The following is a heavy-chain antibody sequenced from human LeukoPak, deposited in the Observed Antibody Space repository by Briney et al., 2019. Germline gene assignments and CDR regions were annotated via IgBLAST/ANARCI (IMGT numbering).Heavy chain of an antibody. CDR3: AKDPLVSTMILHFDY. Sequence: GGSLRLSCAASGFTFSSYAMSWVRQAPGKGLEWVSAISGSGGSTYYADSVKGRFTISRDNSKNTLYLQMNSLRAEDTAVYYCAKDPLVSTMILHFDYWGQGTLVTVSS. J-gene: IGHJ4*02. CDR2: ISGSGGST. CDR1: GFTFSSYA. D-gene: IGHD3-22*01. V-gene: IGHV3-23*01.